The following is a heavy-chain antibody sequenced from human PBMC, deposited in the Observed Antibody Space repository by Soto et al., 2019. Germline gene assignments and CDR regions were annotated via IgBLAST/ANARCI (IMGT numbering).Heavy chain of an antibody. Sequence: GASVKVSCKASGGTFSSYTISWVRQAPGQGLEWMGRIIPILGIANYAQKFQGRVTITADKSTSTAYMELSSLRSEDTAVYYCARGRTYDYGDSLVRYMDVWGKGTTVTVSS. D-gene: IGHD4-17*01. V-gene: IGHV1-69*02. CDR1: GGTFSSYT. J-gene: IGHJ6*03. CDR2: IIPILGIA. CDR3: ARGRTYDYGDSLVRYMDV.